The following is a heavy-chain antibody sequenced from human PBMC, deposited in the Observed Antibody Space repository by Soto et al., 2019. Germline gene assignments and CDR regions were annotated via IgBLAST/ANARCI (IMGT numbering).Heavy chain of an antibody. D-gene: IGHD2-2*02. V-gene: IGHV3-30-3*01. CDR3: ARDKRYCSGIACYIFDY. J-gene: IGHJ4*02. Sequence: VQVVESGGGVVQPGRSQRLSCAASGFRFSFYAIHWVRQAPGKGLEWVAVISYDGVIKYYADSVKGRFTISRDNSNNTVYLQMNSLRAEDTAIYYCARDKRYCSGIACYIFDYWGQGTPVTVSS. CDR1: GFRFSFYA. CDR2: ISYDGVIK.